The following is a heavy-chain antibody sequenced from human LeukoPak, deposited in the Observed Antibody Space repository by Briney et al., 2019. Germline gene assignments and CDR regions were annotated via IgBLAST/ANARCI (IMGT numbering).Heavy chain of an antibody. J-gene: IGHJ6*02. V-gene: IGHV4-34*01. D-gene: IGHD2-2*02. CDR2: INHSGST. CDR1: GGSFSGYY. Sequence: PSETLSLTCAVYGGSFSGYYWSWIRQPPGKGLEWIGEINHSGSTNYNPSLKSRVTISVDTSKNQFSLKLSSVTAADTAVYYCARGPQYCSSTSCYRYYYGMDVWGQGTTVTVSS. CDR3: ARGPQYCSSTSCYRYYYGMDV.